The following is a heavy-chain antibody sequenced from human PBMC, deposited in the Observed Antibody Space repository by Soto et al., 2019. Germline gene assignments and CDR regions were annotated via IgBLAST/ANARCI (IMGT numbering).Heavy chain of an antibody. Sequence: QVQLQQWGTGLLKPSETLSLTCAVYGGSFSGFYWRWIRQPPGKGLEWIGEIDHSGGTNYNPSLKSRVTISVDTSKNQFSLQLSSVTAADTAVYYCARGLIDIIIVPTATRFDPWGQGTLVTVSS. CDR2: IDHSGGT. CDR3: ARGLIDIIIVPTATRFDP. V-gene: IGHV4-34*01. CDR1: GGSFSGFY. D-gene: IGHD3-22*01. J-gene: IGHJ5*02.